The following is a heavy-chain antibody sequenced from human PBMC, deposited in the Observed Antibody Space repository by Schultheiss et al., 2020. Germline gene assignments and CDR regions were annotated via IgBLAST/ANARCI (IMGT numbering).Heavy chain of an antibody. CDR3: ARETILYYDFWSGYYNYYYYGMDV. CDR1: GFTFSSYG. J-gene: IGHJ6*02. D-gene: IGHD3-3*01. CDR2: IWYDGSNK. V-gene: IGHV3-33*01. Sequence: WGSLRLSCAASGFTFSSYGMHWVRQAPGKGLEWVAVIWYDGSNKYYADSVKGRFTISRDNSKNTLYLQMNSLRAEDTAVYYCARETILYYDFWSGYYNYYYYGMDVWGQGTTVTVSS.